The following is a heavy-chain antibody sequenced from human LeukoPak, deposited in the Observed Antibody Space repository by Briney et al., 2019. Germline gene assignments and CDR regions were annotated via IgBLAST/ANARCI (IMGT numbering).Heavy chain of an antibody. CDR2: IYHSGST. CDR3: ARAYCGGDCSFDY. V-gene: IGHV4-30-2*01. Sequence: SQTLSLTCAVSGGSISSGGYSWSWIRQPPGKGLEWIGYIYHSGSTYYNPSLKSRVTISVDRSKNQFSLKLSSVTAADTAVYYCARAYCGGDCSFDYWGQGTLVTVSS. J-gene: IGHJ4*02. D-gene: IGHD2-21*02. CDR1: GGSISSGGYS.